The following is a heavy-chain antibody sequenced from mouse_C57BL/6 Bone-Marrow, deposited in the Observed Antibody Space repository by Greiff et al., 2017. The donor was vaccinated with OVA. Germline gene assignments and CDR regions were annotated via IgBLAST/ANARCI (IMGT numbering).Heavy chain of an antibody. V-gene: IGHV1-82*01. J-gene: IGHJ2*01. CDR2: IYPGDGDT. Sequence: QVQLQQSGPELVKPGASVKLSCKASGYAFSSSWMNWVKQRPGKGLEWIGRIYPGDGDTNYNGKFKGKATLTADKSSSPAYMQLSSLTSEDSAVYFCARHEVGYYASYFDYWGQGTTLTVSS. D-gene: IGHD2-3*01. CDR3: ARHEVGYYASYFDY. CDR1: GYAFSSSW.